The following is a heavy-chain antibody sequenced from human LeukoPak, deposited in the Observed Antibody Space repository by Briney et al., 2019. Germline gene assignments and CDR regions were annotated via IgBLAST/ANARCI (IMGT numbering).Heavy chain of an antibody. D-gene: IGHD3-22*01. CDR2: INPNSGGT. CDR1: GYTFTGYY. J-gene: IGHJ3*02. Sequence: ASVKVSCKASGYTFTGYYMHWVRQAPGQGLKWMGWINPNSGGTNYAQKFQGRVTITADKSTSTAYMGLSSLRSEDTAVNYFASFYYDSSGYYSAFDIWGQGTMVTVSS. V-gene: IGHV1-2*02. CDR3: ASFYYDSSGYYSAFDI.